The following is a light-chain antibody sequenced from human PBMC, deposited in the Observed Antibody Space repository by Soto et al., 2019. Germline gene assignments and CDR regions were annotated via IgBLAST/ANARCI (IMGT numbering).Light chain of an antibody. Sequence: QAVVTQPRSVSGSPGQSVTISCTGTSSDVGGYNYVSWYQQHPGKAPKLMIYDVSKRPSGVPDRFSGSKSGNTASLTISGLQAEDEADYYCCSYAGSYTSLYVFGTGTKLTVL. CDR2: DVS. V-gene: IGLV2-11*01. CDR1: SSDVGGYNY. J-gene: IGLJ1*01. CDR3: CSYAGSYTSLYV.